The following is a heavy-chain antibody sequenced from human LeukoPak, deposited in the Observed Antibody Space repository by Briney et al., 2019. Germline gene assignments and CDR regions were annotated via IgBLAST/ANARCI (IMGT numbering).Heavy chain of an antibody. D-gene: IGHD1-26*01. J-gene: IGHJ4*02. CDR1: GYWFTSYW. CDR2: IYPGDSDT. CDR3: ARHLRVGRIAPFDF. Sequence: GESLKISCEGSGYWFTSYWIGWVRQMLGKGLEWMGVIYPGDSDTIYSPSFQGQVTISVDKSMRTAYLQWSSLKASDTAIYYCARHLRVGRIAPFDFWGQGTLVTVSS. V-gene: IGHV5-51*01.